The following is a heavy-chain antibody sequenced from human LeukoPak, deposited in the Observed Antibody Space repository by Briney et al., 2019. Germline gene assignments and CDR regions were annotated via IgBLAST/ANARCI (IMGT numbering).Heavy chain of an antibody. CDR3: AKEEGGYSYGYYVY. D-gene: IGHD5-18*01. V-gene: IGHV3-23*01. J-gene: IGHJ4*02. CDR1: GFTFSSYS. CDR2: ISGSGGST. Sequence: GGSLRLSCAASGFTFSSYSMNWVRQAPGKGLEWVSAISGSGGSTYYADSVKGRFTISRDNSKNTLYLQMNSLRAEDTAVYYCAKEEGGYSYGYYVYWGQGTLVTVSS.